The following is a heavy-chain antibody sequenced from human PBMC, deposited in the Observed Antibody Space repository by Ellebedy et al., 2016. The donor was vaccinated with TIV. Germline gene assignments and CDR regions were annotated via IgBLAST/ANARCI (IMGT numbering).Heavy chain of an antibody. CDR3: VRGGIVGDTFNY. CDR2: ISSSSSTI. V-gene: IGHV3-48*02. Sequence: GESLKISCAASGFSFSSYGMNWVRPAPGKGLEWILYISSSSSTIYYADSVKGRFTIYRDNAKNSLYLQMNSLRNEDTAVYYCVRGGIVGDTFNYWGQGTLVAVSS. J-gene: IGHJ4*02. CDR1: GFSFSSYG. D-gene: IGHD1-26*01.